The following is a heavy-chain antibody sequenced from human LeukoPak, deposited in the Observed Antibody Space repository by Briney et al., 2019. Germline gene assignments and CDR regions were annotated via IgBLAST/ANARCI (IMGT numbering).Heavy chain of an antibody. V-gene: IGHV4-34*01. CDR2: INHSGST. D-gene: IGHD2-15*01. J-gene: IGHJ4*02. CDR3: ARMVQWWFAGFDY. CDR1: GGSFSGYY. Sequence: PSETLPLTCAVYGGSFSGYYWSWIRQPPGKGLEWIGEINHSGSTNYNPSLKSRVTISVDTSKNQFSLKLSSVTAADTAVYYCARMVQWWFAGFDYWGQGTLVTVYS.